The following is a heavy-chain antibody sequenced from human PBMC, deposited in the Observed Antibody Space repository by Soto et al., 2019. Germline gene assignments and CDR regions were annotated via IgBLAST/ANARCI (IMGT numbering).Heavy chain of an antibody. CDR3: ARGNDYVWGSYSAFDI. CDR2: IYYSGST. CDR1: GGAVRSGSYY. D-gene: IGHD3-16*01. J-gene: IGHJ3*02. V-gene: IGHV4-61*01. Sequence: SETLSLTCTVSGGAVRSGSYYWSWIRQPPGKGLEWIGYIYYSGSTNYNPSLKSRVTISLDTSKNQFSLKLNSVTAADTAVYYCARGNDYVWGSYSAFDIWGQGAMVTVSS.